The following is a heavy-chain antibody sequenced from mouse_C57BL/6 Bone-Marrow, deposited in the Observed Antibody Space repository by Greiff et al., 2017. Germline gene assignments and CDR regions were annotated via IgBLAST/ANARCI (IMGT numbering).Heavy chain of an antibody. V-gene: IGHV1-69*01. J-gene: IGHJ3*01. CDR1: GYTFTSYW. CDR2: IDPSDSYT. Sequence: VQLKQPGAELVMPGASVKLSCKASGYTFTSYWMHWVKQRPGQGLEWIGEIDPSDSYTNYNQKFKGKSTLTVDKSSSTAYMQLSSLTSEDSAVYYCARGLFAYWGQGTLVTVSA. CDR3: ARGLFAY.